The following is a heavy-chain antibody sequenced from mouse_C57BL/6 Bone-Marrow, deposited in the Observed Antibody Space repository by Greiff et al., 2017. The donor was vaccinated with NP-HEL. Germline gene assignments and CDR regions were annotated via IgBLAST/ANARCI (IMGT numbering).Heavy chain of an antibody. CDR2: ISGGGGNT. D-gene: IGHD3-1*01. CDR3: ARHVRSSSGWFAY. V-gene: IGHV5-9*01. J-gene: IGHJ3*01. CDR1: GFTFSSYT. Sequence: DVKLVESGGGLVKPGGSLKLSCAASGFTFSSYTMSWVRQTPEQRLEWVATISGGGGNTYYPASVKGRFTISRDNAKNTLYLQMSSLRSEDTALYYCARHVRSSSGWFAYWGQGTLVTVSA.